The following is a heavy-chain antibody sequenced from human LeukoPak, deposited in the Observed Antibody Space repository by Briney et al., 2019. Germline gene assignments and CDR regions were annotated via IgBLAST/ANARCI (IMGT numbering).Heavy chain of an antibody. Sequence: GGSLRLSCVASGFTFNSYAMSWVRQAPGKGLEWVSAISGSGGSTYYADSVKGRFTISRDNSKNTLYLQMNSLRAEDTAVYYCAKDPHYDFWSGYFDYWGQGTLVTVSS. CDR3: AKDPHYDFWSGYFDY. D-gene: IGHD3-3*01. CDR1: GFTFNSYA. J-gene: IGHJ4*02. V-gene: IGHV3-23*01. CDR2: ISGSGGST.